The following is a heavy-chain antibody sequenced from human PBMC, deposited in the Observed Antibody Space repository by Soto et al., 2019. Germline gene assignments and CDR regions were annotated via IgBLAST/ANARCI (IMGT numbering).Heavy chain of an antibody. D-gene: IGHD1-1*01. CDR3: ANPIPKTGTTFGF. CDR1: GFTFSNFA. CDR2: ISGSGDDT. J-gene: IGHJ4*02. Sequence: PXXSLRLSCVASGFTFSNFAMSWVLQAPGEGLEWVSAISGSGDDTFYADSMRGRFTISRDNSKDTLYLQINSLRAEDTAVYYCANPIPKTGTTFGFWGQGTLVTVSS. V-gene: IGHV3-23*01.